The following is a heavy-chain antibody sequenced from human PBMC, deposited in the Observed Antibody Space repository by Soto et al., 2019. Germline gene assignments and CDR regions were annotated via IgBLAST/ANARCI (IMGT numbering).Heavy chain of an antibody. V-gene: IGHV4-39*01. Sequence: SETLSLTCTVSGDSIISSDFYWGRVRQPPGKGLEWIGSIFYLGSSYYNPSLKSRVTMSVDTPKNQFSLRLRSVTAADTASYFCARHSLALRKNNWFDPWGQGIMVTVSS. CDR1: GDSIISSDFY. D-gene: IGHD3-3*02. CDR2: IFYLGSS. CDR3: ARHSLALRKNNWFDP. J-gene: IGHJ5*02.